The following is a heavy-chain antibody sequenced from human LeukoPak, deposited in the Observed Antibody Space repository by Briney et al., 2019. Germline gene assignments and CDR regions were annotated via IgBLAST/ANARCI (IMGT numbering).Heavy chain of an antibody. J-gene: IGHJ3*02. CDR2: ISAYNGNT. CDR1: GYTFTSYG. V-gene: IGHV1-18*01. D-gene: IGHD5-12*01. Sequence: ASVKLSCKASGYTFTSYGISWVRQAPGQGLEWMGWISAYNGNTNYAQKLQGRVTMTTDTSTSTAYMGLRSLRADDTAVCDCARDGCEPDDAFDIWGQGTMVTVSS. CDR3: ARDGCEPDDAFDI.